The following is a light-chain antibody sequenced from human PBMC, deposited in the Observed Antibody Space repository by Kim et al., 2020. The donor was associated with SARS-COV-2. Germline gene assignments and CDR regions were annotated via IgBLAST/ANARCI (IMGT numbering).Light chain of an antibody. CDR3: QHWWA. V-gene: IGKV4-1*01. J-gene: IGKJ1*01. CDR1: QSVLYSSNNKNF. Sequence: LGERATINCQSSQSVLYSSNNKNFLAWYQQKPGQPPKLLIYWASTRESGVPDRFSGSGSGTDFTLTISSLQAEDVAVYYCQHWWAFGQGTKVDIK. CDR2: WAS.